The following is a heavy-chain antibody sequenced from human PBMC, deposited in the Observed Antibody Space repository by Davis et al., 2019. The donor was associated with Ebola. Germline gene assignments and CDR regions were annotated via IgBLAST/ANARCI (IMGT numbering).Heavy chain of an antibody. CDR1: GFTFSSYG. CDR3: ARDLCGMDDY. Sequence: GGSLRLSCAASGFTFSSYGMHWVRQAPGKGLEWVAVIWYDGSNKYYADSVRGRFTISRDNAKNTLYLQMNSLRAEDTAIYYCARDLCGMDDYWGPGTLVTVSS. D-gene: IGHD2-21*01. CDR2: IWYDGSNK. V-gene: IGHV3-33*08. J-gene: IGHJ4*02.